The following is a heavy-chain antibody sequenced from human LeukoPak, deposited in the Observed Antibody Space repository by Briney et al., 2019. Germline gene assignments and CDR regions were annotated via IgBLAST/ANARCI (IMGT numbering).Heavy chain of an antibody. V-gene: IGHV3-30*18. CDR1: GFTFSSYT. CDR2: ISYDGSNT. D-gene: IGHD6-19*01. CDR3: AKDLEPYTSGWYGDY. J-gene: IGHJ4*02. Sequence: GGSLRLSCAASGFTFSSYTMNWVRQAPGKGLEWVAVISYDGSNTYYADSVKGRFTISRDNSKNTLYLQMNSLRVEDTAVYHCAKDLEPYTSGWYGDYWGQGTLVTVSS.